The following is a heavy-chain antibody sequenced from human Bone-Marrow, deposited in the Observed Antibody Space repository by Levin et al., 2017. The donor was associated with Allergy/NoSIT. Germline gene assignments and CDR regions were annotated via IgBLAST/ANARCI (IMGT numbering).Heavy chain of an antibody. CDR3: ARYCSGGSCHNYYYYGMDV. CDR2: ISSSSSYI. CDR1: GFTFSSYS. V-gene: IGHV3-21*01. J-gene: IGHJ6*02. Sequence: PAASVKVSCAASGFTFSSYSMNWVRQAPGKGLEWVSSISSSSSYIYYADSVKGRFTISRDNAKNSLYLQMNSLRAEDTAVYYCARYCSGGSCHNYYYYGMDVWGQGTTVTVSS. D-gene: IGHD2-15*01.